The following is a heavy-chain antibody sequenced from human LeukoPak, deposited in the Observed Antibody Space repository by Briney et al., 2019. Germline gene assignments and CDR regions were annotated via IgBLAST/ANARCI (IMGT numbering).Heavy chain of an antibody. CDR2: IYYSGST. D-gene: IGHD2-15*01. Sequence: PSETLSLTCTVSSGSISSSSYYWGWIRQPPGKGLEWIGSIYYSGSTYYNPSLKSRVTISVDTSKNQFSLKLSSVTAADTAVYYCATEPRRKGVVDYWGQGTLVTVSS. CDR3: ATEPRRKGVVDY. V-gene: IGHV4-39*01. J-gene: IGHJ4*02. CDR1: SGSISSSSYY.